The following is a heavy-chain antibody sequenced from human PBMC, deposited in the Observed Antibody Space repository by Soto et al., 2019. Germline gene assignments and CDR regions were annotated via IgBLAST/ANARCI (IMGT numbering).Heavy chain of an antibody. CDR1: GFTFDDYA. CDR3: AKDETLYYYDSSGYFDY. D-gene: IGHD3-22*01. J-gene: IGHJ4*02. Sequence: GGSLRLSCAASGFTFDDYAMHWVRQAPGKGLEWVSGISWNSGSIGYADSVKGRFTISRDNAKNSLYLQMNSLRAEDTALYYCAKDETLYYYDSSGYFDYWGQGTLVTVSS. CDR2: ISWNSGSI. V-gene: IGHV3-9*01.